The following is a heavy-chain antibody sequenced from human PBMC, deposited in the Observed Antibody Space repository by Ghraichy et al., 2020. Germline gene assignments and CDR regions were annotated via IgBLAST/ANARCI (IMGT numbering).Heavy chain of an antibody. CDR2: IYHSGNG. J-gene: IGHJ6*02. CDR1: GGSISSGPYS. Sequence: SETLSLTCAVSGGSISSGPYSWTWLRQPPGKGLEWIGYIYHSGNGHYNPSLQSRVSFSVDWSKNQFSLTLTSVTAADTAVYYCAILASYGVDVWGQGTTVTVSS. D-gene: IGHD3-3*01. CDR3: AILASYGVDV. V-gene: IGHV4-30-2*01.